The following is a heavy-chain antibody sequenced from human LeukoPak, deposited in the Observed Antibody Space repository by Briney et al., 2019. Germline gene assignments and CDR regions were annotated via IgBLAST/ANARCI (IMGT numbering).Heavy chain of an antibody. J-gene: IGHJ4*02. CDR1: GFTFNSYG. V-gene: IGHV3-30*02. Sequence: GGSLRLSCAASGFTFNSYGIHWVRLAPGKGLEWVAFIRYDGSNKFYADSVKGRFTISRDNAKNTLYLQMNSLRVEDTAVYYCTRWPGIATAGRIWGYYFDYWGQGTLVTVSS. D-gene: IGHD6-13*01. CDR3: TRWPGIATAGRIWGYYFDY. CDR2: IRYDGSNK.